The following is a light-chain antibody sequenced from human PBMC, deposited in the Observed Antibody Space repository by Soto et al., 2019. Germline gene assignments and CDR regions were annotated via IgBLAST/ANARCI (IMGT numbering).Light chain of an antibody. V-gene: IGKV3D-20*02. CDR2: GAA. CDR1: QSVSSSH. CDR3: QQRKNWQVT. Sequence: ILLTQSPGTLSLYKGEIATLSCRASQSVSSSHLAWYQQKPGQGPRLLIYGAASRATGIPDRFSGSGSGTDCTLTISRLEPEDFAVYYCQQRKNWQVTFGQVTRLEIK. J-gene: IGKJ5*01.